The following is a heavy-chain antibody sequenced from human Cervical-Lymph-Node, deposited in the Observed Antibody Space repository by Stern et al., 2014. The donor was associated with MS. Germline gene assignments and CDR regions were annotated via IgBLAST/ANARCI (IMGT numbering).Heavy chain of an antibody. V-gene: IGHV1-8*01. D-gene: IGHD4-17*01. CDR3: ARSDYGDWDS. Sequence: VQLVESGAEVRKPGASVKVSCKASGYTFTNYDIHWVRQATGQGLEWMGWMNPSSGHTAYAQNCQCRVTMTRDTSISTAYMELSSLRSEDTALYYCARSDYGDWDSWGQGTLVTVSS. J-gene: IGHJ4*02. CDR1: GYTFTNYD. CDR2: MNPSSGHT.